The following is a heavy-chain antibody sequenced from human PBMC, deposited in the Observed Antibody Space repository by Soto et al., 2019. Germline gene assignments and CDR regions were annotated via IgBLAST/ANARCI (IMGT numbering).Heavy chain of an antibody. V-gene: IGHV1-69*13. Sequence: SVKVSCKASGGTFSIYAISWVLQSPLQWLEWMGGIIPIFGTANYAQKFQGRVTITADESTSTAYMELSSLRSEDTAVYYCARSIFGVVTPNYYYYYGMDVWGQGTTVTVSS. D-gene: IGHD3-3*01. CDR2: IIPIFGTA. J-gene: IGHJ6*02. CDR3: ARSIFGVVTPNYYYYYGMDV. CDR1: GGTFSIYA.